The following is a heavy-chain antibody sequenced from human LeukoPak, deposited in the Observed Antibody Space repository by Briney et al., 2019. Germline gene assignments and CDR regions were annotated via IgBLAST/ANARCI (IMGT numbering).Heavy chain of an antibody. D-gene: IGHD3-16*01. CDR3: ARVRGGTGGDDY. V-gene: IGHV3-7*05. CDR1: GFIFKNYW. CDR2: INQDGREK. Sequence: PGGSLRLSCAASGFIFKNYWMTWVRQAPGKGLEWVANINQDGREKYYVDSVKGRFTISRDNAKNSLSLQMNSLRVEDTAVYYCARVRGGTGGDDYWGQGTLVTVSS. J-gene: IGHJ4*02.